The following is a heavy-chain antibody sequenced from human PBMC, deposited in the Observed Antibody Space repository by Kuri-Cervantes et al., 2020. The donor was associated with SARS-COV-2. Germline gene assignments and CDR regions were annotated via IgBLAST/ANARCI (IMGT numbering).Heavy chain of an antibody. D-gene: IGHD2-2*01. Sequence: SETLSLTCTVSGGSISSSLYYWGWIRQPPGKGLEWIGYIYYSGSTNYNPSLKSRVTISVDTSKNQFSLKLSSVTAADTAVYYCARGLTKWVPAYIDPWGQGTLVTVSS. J-gene: IGHJ5*02. CDR3: ARGLTKWVPAYIDP. CDR1: GGSISSSLYY. V-gene: IGHV4-61*05. CDR2: IYYSGST.